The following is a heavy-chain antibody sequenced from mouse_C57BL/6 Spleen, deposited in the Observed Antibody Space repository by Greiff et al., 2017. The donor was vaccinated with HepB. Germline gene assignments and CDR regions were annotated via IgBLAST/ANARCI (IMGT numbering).Heavy chain of an antibody. D-gene: IGHD2-4*01. CDR3: AREEYDYDERVYAMDY. J-gene: IGHJ4*01. Sequence: QVQLQQPGAELVKPGASVKMSCKASGYTFTSYWITWVKQRPGQGLEWIGDIYPGSGSTNYNEKFKSKATLTVDTSSSTAYMQLSSLTSEESAVYYCAREEYDYDERVYAMDYWGQGTSVTVSS. V-gene: IGHV1-55*01. CDR1: GYTFTSYW. CDR2: IYPGSGST.